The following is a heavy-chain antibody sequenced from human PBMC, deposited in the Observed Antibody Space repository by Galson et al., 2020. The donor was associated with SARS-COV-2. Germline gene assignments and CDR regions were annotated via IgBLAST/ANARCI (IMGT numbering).Heavy chain of an antibody. V-gene: IGHV1-2*02. CDR3: ARGGFSGSYYYYYYYGMDV. CDR1: GYTFTGYY. Sequence: ASVKVSCKASGYTFTGYYMHWVRQAPGQGLEWMGWINPNSGGTNYAQKFQGRVTMTRDTSISTAYMELSRLRSDDTAVYYCARGGFSGSYYYYYYYGMDVWGQGTTVTVSS. J-gene: IGHJ6*02. CDR2: INPNSGGT. D-gene: IGHD3-10*01.